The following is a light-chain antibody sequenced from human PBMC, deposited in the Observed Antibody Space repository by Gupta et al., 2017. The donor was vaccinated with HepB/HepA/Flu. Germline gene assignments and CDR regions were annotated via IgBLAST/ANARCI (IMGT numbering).Light chain of an antibody. CDR1: QSISTY. CDR3: QQSDSTPSL. Sequence: DIQMTQAPSYLSASVGDRIIITCRASQSISTYVNWYQQKPGKAPNLLVYAASSLQSGVPARFSGSGSGTDFTLTISSLQPEDFATYYCQQSDSTPSLFGPGTKVELK. V-gene: IGKV1-39*01. J-gene: IGKJ3*01. CDR2: AAS.